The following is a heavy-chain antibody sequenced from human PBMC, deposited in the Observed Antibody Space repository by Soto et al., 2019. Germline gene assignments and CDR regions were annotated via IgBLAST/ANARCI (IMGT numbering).Heavy chain of an antibody. V-gene: IGHV4-31*03. J-gene: IGHJ4*02. CDR1: GGSISSGGYY. Sequence: SETLSLTCTVSGGSISSGGYYWSWIRQHPGKGLEWIGYIYYSGSTYYNPSLKSRVTISVDTSKNQFSLKLSSVTAADTAVYYCARAYSSSPKTRDYFDSWGQGTLVTVSS. D-gene: IGHD6-6*01. CDR2: IYYSGST. CDR3: ARAYSSSPKTRDYFDS.